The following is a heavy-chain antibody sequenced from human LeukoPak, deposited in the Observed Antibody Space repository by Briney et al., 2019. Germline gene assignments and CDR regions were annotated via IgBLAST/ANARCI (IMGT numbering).Heavy chain of an antibody. CDR2: IIPILNIP. Sequence: SAKVSCKASGGTFDNSAINWVRQAPGQGLEWMGRIIPILNIPNYAQKLQGRVTIAADKSTSTAYMELSSLRSDDTAVYYCAREKMEVGYYGLDVWGQGTTVTVSS. D-gene: IGHD1-1*01. CDR3: AREKMEVGYYGLDV. V-gene: IGHV1-69*04. CDR1: GGTFDNSA. J-gene: IGHJ6*02.